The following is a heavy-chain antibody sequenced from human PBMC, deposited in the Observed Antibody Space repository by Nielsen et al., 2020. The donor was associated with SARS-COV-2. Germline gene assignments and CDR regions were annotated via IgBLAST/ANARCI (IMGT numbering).Heavy chain of an antibody. D-gene: IGHD2-8*02. CDR1: GFTFSSLW. Sequence: GGSLRLSCAASGFTFSSLWMSWVRQVPGKGLEWVADIKPDGSEKFYVDSVKGRFTISRDNAKKSMSLQMNNLRVEDTAVYYCARDWSRAFDVWGQGTMVTVSS. CDR2: IKPDGSEK. CDR3: ARDWSRAFDV. V-gene: IGHV3-7*01. J-gene: IGHJ3*01.